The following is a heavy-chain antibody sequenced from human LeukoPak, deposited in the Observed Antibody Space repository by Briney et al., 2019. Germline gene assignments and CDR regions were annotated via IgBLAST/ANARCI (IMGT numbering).Heavy chain of an antibody. Sequence: SVKLSCKAFGYSLTNYYVHWVRQAPGQGLEWMGEINPSGGSTSYAQKFQGRITVTRDTYTNTVYMDLSSLRSEDTATYYCARGAPTTRIGAGRFDYWGQGSLLTVAS. D-gene: IGHD5-12*01. CDR2: INPSGGST. V-gene: IGHV1-46*01. CDR3: ARGAPTTRIGAGRFDY. CDR1: GYSLTNYY. J-gene: IGHJ4*02.